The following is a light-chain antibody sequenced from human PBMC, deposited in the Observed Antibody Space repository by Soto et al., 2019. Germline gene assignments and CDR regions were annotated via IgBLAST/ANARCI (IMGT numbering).Light chain of an antibody. CDR2: WAS. Sequence: DIVMTQSPDSLAVSLGERATINCKSSQSVLYSSNNKSYLAWFQQKPGQPPKLLIYWASNREPGVPDRFSGSGSGTDFTLSISSLQAGDVAVYYCQQYYSTPLTFGGGTKVEIK. V-gene: IGKV4-1*01. J-gene: IGKJ4*01. CDR3: QQYYSTPLT. CDR1: QSVLYSSNNKSY.